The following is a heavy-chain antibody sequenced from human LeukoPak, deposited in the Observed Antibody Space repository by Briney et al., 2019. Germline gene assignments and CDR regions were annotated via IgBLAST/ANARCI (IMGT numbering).Heavy chain of an antibody. J-gene: IGHJ4*02. CDR3: ARVRAVAGTDVLYYFDY. CDR2: ISSDESRT. V-gene: IGHV3-74*01. Sequence: PGGSLRLSCAASGFTFSSCWMHWVRQAPGKGLVWVSRISSDESRTNYADSVKGRFTISRDNAKNTVFLQMNSLRAEDTAVYYCARVRAVAGTDVLYYFDYWGQGTLVTVSS. CDR1: GFTFSSCW. D-gene: IGHD6-19*01.